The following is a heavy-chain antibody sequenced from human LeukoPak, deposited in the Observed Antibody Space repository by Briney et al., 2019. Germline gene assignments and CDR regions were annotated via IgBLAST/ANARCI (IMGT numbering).Heavy chain of an antibody. V-gene: IGHV3-74*01. CDR1: GFTFSSYW. J-gene: IGHJ4*02. CDR2: INSDGSST. CDR3: ARGSVGATPFDY. D-gene: IGHD1-26*01. Sequence: GGSLRLSCAASGFTFSSYWMHWVRQAPGKGLVWVSRINSDGSSTSYADSVKGRLTISRDNAKNTLYLQMNSLRAEDTAVYYCARGSVGATPFDYWGQGTLVTVSS.